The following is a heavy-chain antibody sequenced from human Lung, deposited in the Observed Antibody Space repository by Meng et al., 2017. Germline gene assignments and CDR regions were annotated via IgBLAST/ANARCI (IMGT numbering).Heavy chain of an antibody. V-gene: IGHV4-34*01. CDR3: ARGPTTMAHDFDY. D-gene: IGHD4-11*01. J-gene: IGHJ4*02. CDR1: GGSFRDYY. Sequence: QVQLQQWGAGLLKPSETLSLTCVVSGGSFRDYYWSWIRQPPGKGLEWIGEIDHSGSTNYNPSLESRATISVDTSQNNLSLKLSSVTAADSAVYYCARGPTTMAHDFDYWGQGTLVTV. CDR2: IDHSGST.